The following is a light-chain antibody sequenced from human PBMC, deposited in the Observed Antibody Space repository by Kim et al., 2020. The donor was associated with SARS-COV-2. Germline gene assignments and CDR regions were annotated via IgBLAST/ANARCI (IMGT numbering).Light chain of an antibody. J-gene: IGKJ1*01. CDR1: QDIYNY. V-gene: IGKV1-27*01. Sequence: ASIGDRVTVTCRASQDIYNYLAWYQHKPGKAPKLLIYSASVVQVGVPSRFSGSGSGIDFTLTISNLQPEDVAIYYCQRYYSAPRAFGRGTKVEIK. CDR3: QRYYSAPRA. CDR2: SAS.